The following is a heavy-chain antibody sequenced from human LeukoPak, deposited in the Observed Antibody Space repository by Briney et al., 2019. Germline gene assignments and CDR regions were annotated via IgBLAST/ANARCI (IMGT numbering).Heavy chain of an antibody. CDR1: GGSISSYY. J-gene: IGHJ5*02. V-gene: IGHV4-59*01. CDR2: IYYSGST. Sequence: SETLSLPCTVSGGSISSYYWSWIRQPPGKGLEWIGYIYYSGSTNYNPSLKSRVTISVDTSKNQFSLKLSSVTAADTAVYYCARSQDYYDSSIGWFDPWGQGTLVTVSS. D-gene: IGHD3-22*01. CDR3: ARSQDYYDSSIGWFDP.